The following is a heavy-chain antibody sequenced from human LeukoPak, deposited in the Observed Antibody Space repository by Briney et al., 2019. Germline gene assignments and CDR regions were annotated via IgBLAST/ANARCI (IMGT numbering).Heavy chain of an antibody. CDR2: ISGGRSDT. V-gene: IGHV3-23*01. D-gene: IGHD3-10*01. CDR3: AKGTGASDWYFDP. CDR1: GFTFSTYA. Sequence: GGSLRLSCAASGFTFSTYAMNWVRQAPGKGLQWVSTISGGRSDTFYADSVKGRFTISRDNSKNTLYLQMNSLRAEDTAMYYCAKGTGASDWYFDPWGRGTLVTVSS. J-gene: IGHJ2*01.